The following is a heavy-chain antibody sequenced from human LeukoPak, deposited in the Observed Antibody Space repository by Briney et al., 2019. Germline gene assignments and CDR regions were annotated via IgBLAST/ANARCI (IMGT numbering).Heavy chain of an antibody. CDR1: GYTLTELS. V-gene: IGHV1-24*01. J-gene: IGHJ4*02. Sequence: ASVKVSCKVSGYTLTELSMHWLRQAPGKGLEWMGGFDPEDGETIYAQKFQGRVTMTEDTSTDTAYMELSSLRSEDTAVYYCATVSNGILSSSWSPRFFDYWGQGTLVTVSS. CDR3: ATVSNGILSSSWSPRFFDY. D-gene: IGHD6-13*01. CDR2: FDPEDGET.